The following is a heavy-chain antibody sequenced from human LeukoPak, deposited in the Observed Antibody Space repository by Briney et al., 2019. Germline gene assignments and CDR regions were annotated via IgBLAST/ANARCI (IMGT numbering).Heavy chain of an antibody. D-gene: IGHD1-26*01. J-gene: IGHJ6*04. V-gene: IGHV4-59*08. CDR3: ATNRAGTYDRPFDI. CDR2: IHYTGTT. Sequence: SETLSLTCIVSGGSINNHYWTWIRQTPGKGLEWIGDIHYTGTTKYNPSLKSRVTISIDTSKNQFSLELSSVTATDTAVYFCATNRAGTYDRPFDIWGKGTTVTVSS. CDR1: GGSINNHY.